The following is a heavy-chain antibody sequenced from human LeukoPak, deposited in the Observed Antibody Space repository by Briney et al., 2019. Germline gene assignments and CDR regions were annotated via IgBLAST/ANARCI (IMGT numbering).Heavy chain of an antibody. D-gene: IGHD3-3*02. CDR1: GFTFSSYA. J-gene: IGHJ4*02. CDR3: ARDPGFSSFDY. CDR2: INRDGSVK. V-gene: IGHV3-7*01. Sequence: GGSLRLSCAASGFTFSSYAMSWVRQAPGKGLEFVANINRDGSVKNYVDSVKGRFTISRDNAKNSLYLQMTSLRVDDTAIYYCARDPGFSSFDYWGQGTLVTVSS.